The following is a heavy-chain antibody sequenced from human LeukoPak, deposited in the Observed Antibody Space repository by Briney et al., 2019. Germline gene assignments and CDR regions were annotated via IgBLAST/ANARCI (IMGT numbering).Heavy chain of an antibody. CDR1: GYTLTVLS. V-gene: IGHV1-24*01. CDR2: FDPEDGET. J-gene: IGHJ4*02. Sequence: ASVNVSFKLSGYTLTVLSMHWVRQAPGNGQEWRVGFDPEDGETIYAEKFQGRVTMTEDTSIETAYMELSSLRSEDTAVYYCATSSGELLGREFDYWGQGTLVTVSS. CDR3: ATSSGELLGREFDY. D-gene: IGHD1-26*01.